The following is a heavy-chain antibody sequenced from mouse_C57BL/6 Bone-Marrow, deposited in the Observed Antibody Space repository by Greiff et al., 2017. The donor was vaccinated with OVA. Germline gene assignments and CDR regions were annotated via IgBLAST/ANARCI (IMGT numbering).Heavy chain of an antibody. D-gene: IGHD1-1*01. J-gene: IGHJ3*01. CDR1: GYTFTTYS. CDR3: ARPGYYGADWVAY. CDR2: FHPSNDDT. V-gene: IGHV1-47*01. Sequence: QVQLQQSGAELVKPGASVKMSCKASGYTFTTYSIQWMKQNHGKSLEWIGNFHPSNDDTNYNEKFKGKATLTVDKSSSTVYLELSRLTSDDSAVYYCARPGYYGADWVAYWGQGTLVTVSA.